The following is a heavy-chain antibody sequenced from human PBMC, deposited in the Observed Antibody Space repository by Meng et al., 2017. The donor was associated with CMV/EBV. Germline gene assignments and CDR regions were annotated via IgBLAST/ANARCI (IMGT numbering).Heavy chain of an antibody. J-gene: IGHJ4*02. Sequence: QLQLHESGLGLVKPSAPLSLTCTVSGGSISSSSCYWGWIRQPPGKGLEWIGSIYYSGSTYYNPSLKSRVTISVDTSKNQFSLKLSSVTAADTAVYYCARDLPPIFGVVDYWGQGTLVTVSS. CDR2: IYYSGST. CDR1: GGSISSSSCY. V-gene: IGHV4-39*07. D-gene: IGHD3-3*01. CDR3: ARDLPPIFGVVDY.